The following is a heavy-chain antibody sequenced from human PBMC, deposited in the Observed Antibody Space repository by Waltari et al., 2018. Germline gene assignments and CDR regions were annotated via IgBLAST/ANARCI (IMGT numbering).Heavy chain of an antibody. CDR3: SRALEV. Sequence: EVQLVESGGGLVQPGGSLRLSCAASGFSFSTRWMDWVRQAPGRGLEWVANIKEDGSEKHYVDSVKGRFTISRDNAKNSLYLQMNSLRDEDTAVYYCSRALEVWGRGTLVTVSS. CDR2: IKEDGSEK. J-gene: IGHJ4*02. CDR1: GFSFSTRW. D-gene: IGHD6-6*01. V-gene: IGHV3-7*01.